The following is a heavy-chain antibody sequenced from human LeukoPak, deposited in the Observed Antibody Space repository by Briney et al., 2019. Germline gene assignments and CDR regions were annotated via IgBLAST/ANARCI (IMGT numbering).Heavy chain of an antibody. CDR1: GGTFSSYA. Sequence: VKVSCKASGGTFSSYAISWVRQARGQGRGWRGGIIPIFGTANYAQKFQGRVTITADESTSTAYMELSSLRSEDTAVYYCARDLSRDYRTGRLFDLWGQGTLVTVSS. D-gene: IGHD4-11*01. V-gene: IGHV1-69*13. CDR2: IIPIFGTA. CDR3: ARDLSRDYRTGRLFDL. J-gene: IGHJ5*02.